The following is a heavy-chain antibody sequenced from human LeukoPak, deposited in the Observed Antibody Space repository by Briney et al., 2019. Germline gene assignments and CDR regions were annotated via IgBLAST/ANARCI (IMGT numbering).Heavy chain of an antibody. D-gene: IGHD3-10*01. J-gene: IGHJ5*02. CDR2: ISGSGGST. CDR1: GFTFSSYA. CDR3: ARDIRGSGYFDWFEL. Sequence: PGGSLRLSCAASGFTFSSYAMSWVRRAPGEGLEWVSAISGSGGSTYYADSVKGRFTISRDNTKNTLYLQMNNLRAEDTALYYCARDIRGSGYFDWFELWGQGTLVTISS. V-gene: IGHV3-23*01.